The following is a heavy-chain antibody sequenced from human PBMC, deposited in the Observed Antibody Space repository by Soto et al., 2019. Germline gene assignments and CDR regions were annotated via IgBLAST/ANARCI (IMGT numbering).Heavy chain of an antibody. J-gene: IGHJ6*02. D-gene: IGHD2-8*01. V-gene: IGHV4-38-2*01. CDR3: ARMIYCTKGFCSPLYGMDV. CDR2: IYHSGST. CDR1: GYSISSGYY. Sequence: ASETLSLTCAVSGYSISSGYYWGWIRQPPGKGLEWIGSIYHSGSTYYNPSLKSRVTISVDTSKNQFSLKLSSVTAADTAVYYCARMIYCTKGFCSPLYGMDVWGQGTTVTVSS.